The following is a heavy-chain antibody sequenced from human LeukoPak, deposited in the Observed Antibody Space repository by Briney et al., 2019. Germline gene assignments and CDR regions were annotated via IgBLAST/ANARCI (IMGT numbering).Heavy chain of an antibody. Sequence: ASVKVSCKASGYTFTGYYMHWVRQAPGQGLEWMGWISAYNGNTNYAQNLQGRVTMTIDTSTTTAYMELRSLRSDDTAVYYCARGGVRYCSSTSCPYNWFDPWGQGTLVTVSS. V-gene: IGHV1-18*04. CDR2: ISAYNGNT. D-gene: IGHD2-2*01. CDR3: ARGGVRYCSSTSCPYNWFDP. J-gene: IGHJ5*02. CDR1: GYTFTGYY.